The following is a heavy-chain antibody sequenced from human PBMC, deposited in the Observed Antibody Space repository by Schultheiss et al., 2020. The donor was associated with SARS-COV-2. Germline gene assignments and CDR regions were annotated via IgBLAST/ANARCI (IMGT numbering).Heavy chain of an antibody. D-gene: IGHD2-2*01. Sequence: GGSLRLSCAASGFTFSTYSMNWVRQAPGKGLEWVSAISGSGGSTYYADSVKGRFTISRDNSKNTLYLQMNSLRAEDTAVYYCAKEEGYCSSTSCYHFDYWGQGTLVTVSS. CDR2: ISGSGGST. J-gene: IGHJ4*02. CDR1: GFTFSTYS. CDR3: AKEEGYCSSTSCYHFDY. V-gene: IGHV3-23*01.